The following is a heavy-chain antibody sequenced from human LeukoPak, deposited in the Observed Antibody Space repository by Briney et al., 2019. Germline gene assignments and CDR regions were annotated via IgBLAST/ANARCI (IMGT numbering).Heavy chain of an antibody. CDR2: ITSSGSHI. CDR3: ARDRLGGPYVY. CDR1: GFTFSDFY. Sequence: PGGSLTLSCAASGFTFSDFYMSWIRQAPGKGLEWVSYITSSGSHIYIADSLKDRFTISRDNAKNSLYLQMNSLRAEDTAVYYCARDRLGGPYVYWGQGTLVTVSS. J-gene: IGHJ4*02. D-gene: IGHD2-15*01. V-gene: IGHV3-11*01.